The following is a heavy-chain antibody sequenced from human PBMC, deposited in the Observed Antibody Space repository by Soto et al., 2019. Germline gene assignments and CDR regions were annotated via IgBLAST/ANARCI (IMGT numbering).Heavy chain of an antibody. CDR2: IYYSGST. CDR3: AREFIVLAWDTKRIRGNWFDP. Sequence: PSETLSLTCTVSGGSISSGDYYWSWIRQPPGKGLEWIGYIYYSGSTYYNPSLKSRVTISVDTSKNQFSLKLSSVTAADTAVYYCAREFIVLAWDTKRIRGNWFDPWGQGTLVTVSS. V-gene: IGHV4-30-4*01. J-gene: IGHJ5*02. CDR1: GGSISSGDYY. D-gene: IGHD3-3*01.